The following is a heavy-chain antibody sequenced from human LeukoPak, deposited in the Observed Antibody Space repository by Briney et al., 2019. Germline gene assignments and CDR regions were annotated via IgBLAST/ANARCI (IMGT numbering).Heavy chain of an antibody. CDR1: GGSISSYC. Sequence: SETLSLTCTVSGGSISSYCWSWIRQPPGKGLEWIGYIYYSGSTNYNPSLKSRVTISVDTSKNQFSLKLSSVTAADTAVYYCAREIAAAGTNWFDPWGQGTLVTVSS. V-gene: IGHV4-59*01. J-gene: IGHJ5*02. D-gene: IGHD6-13*01. CDR3: AREIAAAGTNWFDP. CDR2: IYYSGST.